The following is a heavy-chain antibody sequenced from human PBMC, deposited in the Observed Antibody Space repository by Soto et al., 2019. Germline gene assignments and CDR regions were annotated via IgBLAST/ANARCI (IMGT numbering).Heavy chain of an antibody. CDR3: VKETGYSSSWYDY. J-gene: IGHJ4*02. CDR2: ISSNGGST. D-gene: IGHD6-13*01. CDR1: GFTFSSYA. Sequence: GGSLRLSCSASGFTFSSYAMHWVRQAPGKGLEYVSAISSNGGSTYYADSVKGRFTISRDNSKDTLYLQMSSLRAEDTAVYYCVKETGYSSSWYDYWGQGTLVTVPS. V-gene: IGHV3-64D*06.